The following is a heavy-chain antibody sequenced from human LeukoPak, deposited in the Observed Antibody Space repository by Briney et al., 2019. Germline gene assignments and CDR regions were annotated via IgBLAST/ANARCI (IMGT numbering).Heavy chain of an antibody. CDR1: GFVFSDYG. Sequence: GGSLRLSCAASGFVFSDYGMHWVRQAPGKGLEWVAFVRYDGSNEYYVGSVKGRFTISRDNSKNTLYLQMNSLRAEDTAVYSCAKEFDSGCHSEGPKYWGPGTLVTVSS. V-gene: IGHV3-30*02. CDR2: VRYDGSNE. CDR3: AKEFDSGCHSEGPKY. J-gene: IGHJ4*02. D-gene: IGHD5-12*01.